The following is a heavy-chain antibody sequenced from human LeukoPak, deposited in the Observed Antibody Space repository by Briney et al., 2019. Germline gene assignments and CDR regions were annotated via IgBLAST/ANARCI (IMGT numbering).Heavy chain of an antibody. CDR3: ARDNPGYSSGWYGAFDV. V-gene: IGHV3-48*01. D-gene: IGHD6-19*01. CDR1: GFSFNTYG. Sequence: GGSLRLSCAASGFSFNTYGMNWVRQAPGKGLEWVSYISSSSSTTYYADSVKGRFTISRDSAKNSLYLQMNSLRVEDTAVYYCARDNPGYSSGWYGAFDVWGQGTMVTVSS. J-gene: IGHJ3*01. CDR2: ISSSSSTT.